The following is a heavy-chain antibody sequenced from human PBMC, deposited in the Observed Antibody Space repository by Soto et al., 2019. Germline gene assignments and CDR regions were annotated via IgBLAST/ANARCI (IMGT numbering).Heavy chain of an antibody. CDR1: GYTFTSYG. CDR2: ISAYNGNT. Sequence: QVQLVQSGAEVKKPGASVKVSCKASGYTFTSYGISWVRQAPGQGLEWMGWISAYNGNTNYAQKLQGRVTMTTDTSTSTAYMELRSLRSDDTAVYYCAGDRNGAFGELLVDYFDYWGQGTLVTVSS. J-gene: IGHJ4*02. D-gene: IGHD3-10*01. V-gene: IGHV1-18*01. CDR3: AGDRNGAFGELLVDYFDY.